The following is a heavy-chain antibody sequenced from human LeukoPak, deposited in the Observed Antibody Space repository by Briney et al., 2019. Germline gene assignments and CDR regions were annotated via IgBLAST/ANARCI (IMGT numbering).Heavy chain of an antibody. CDR2: IKQDGSER. D-gene: IGHD6-13*01. J-gene: IGHJ5*02. CDR3: ARGASSSP. Sequence: GGSLRLSCEASGFTFSTFWMTWVRQAPGKGLEWVANIKQDGSERNYVDSVKGRFTISRDNAKNSLYLQMNSLRAEDTAVYYCARGASSSPWGQGTLVTVSS. V-gene: IGHV3-7*03. CDR1: GFTFSTFW.